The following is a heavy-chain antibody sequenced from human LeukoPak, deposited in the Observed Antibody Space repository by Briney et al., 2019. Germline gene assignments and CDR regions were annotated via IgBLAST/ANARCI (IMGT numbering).Heavy chain of an antibody. V-gene: IGHV3-23*01. CDR2: INSGGDNA. CDR1: GFTFSNYA. J-gene: IGHJ4*02. Sequence: PGGSLRLSCAASGFTFSNYAMTWLRQAPGKGLECVSGINSGGDNAYYTNSVKGRFTISRDNSKNTLYLQMNSLRAEDTAVYYCAKTNGYFDSWGQGTLVTVSS. CDR3: AKTNGYFDS.